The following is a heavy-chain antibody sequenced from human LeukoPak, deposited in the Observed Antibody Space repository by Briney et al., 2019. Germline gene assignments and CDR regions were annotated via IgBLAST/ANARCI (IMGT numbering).Heavy chain of an antibody. CDR2: IHYSGKA. CDR3: ARFGPYYDMGV. D-gene: IGHD3-16*01. V-gene: IGHV4-59*01. Sequence: PSETLSLTCSVSGGSISGYYWTWIRQPPGKGLEWIGQIHYSGKADYNPSLRSRITISVDTSKNQVSLQLNSVTAADTAIYYCARFGPYYDMGVWGQGTTVTVS. J-gene: IGHJ6*02. CDR1: GGSISGYY.